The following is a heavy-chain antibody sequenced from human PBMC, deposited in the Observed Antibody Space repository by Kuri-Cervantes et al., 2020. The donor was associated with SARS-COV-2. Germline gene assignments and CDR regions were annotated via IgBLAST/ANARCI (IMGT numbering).Heavy chain of an antibody. CDR2: TSYDGRNK. J-gene: IGHJ4*02. V-gene: IGHV3-30*18. Sequence: GGSLRLSCAASGFMFSAHGMHWVRQAPGKGLEWVAVTSYDGRNKYVADSVRGRFTISRDNSKNTLYLQMNSLRAEDTAVYYCAKDRRWVGAEKYYFDYWGQGTLVTVSS. CDR1: GFMFSAHG. D-gene: IGHD1-26*01. CDR3: AKDRRWVGAEKYYFDY.